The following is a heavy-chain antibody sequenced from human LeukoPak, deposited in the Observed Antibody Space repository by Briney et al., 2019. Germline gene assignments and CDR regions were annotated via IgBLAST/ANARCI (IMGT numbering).Heavy chain of an antibody. Sequence: GGSLRLSCAASGFTFSDCWMHWVRQAPGKGLEWVSRIDTEGYRINYADSVKGRFTISRDNAKNTLYLQMNSLRAEDTAVYYCARPFIVGATSFDYWGQGTLVTVSS. CDR2: IDTEGYRI. D-gene: IGHD1-26*01. V-gene: IGHV3-74*01. J-gene: IGHJ4*02. CDR1: GFTFSDCW. CDR3: ARPFIVGATSFDY.